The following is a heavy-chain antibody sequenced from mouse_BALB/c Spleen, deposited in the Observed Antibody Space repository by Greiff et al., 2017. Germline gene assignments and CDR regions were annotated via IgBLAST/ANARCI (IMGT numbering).Heavy chain of an antibody. D-gene: IGHD2-10*01. Sequence: EVKVVESGGGLVKPGGSLKLSCAASGFSFSSYTMSWVRQTPEKRLEWVATISSGGSYTYYPDSVKGRFTISRDNAKNTLYLQMSSLKSEDTAMYYCTREEAYYGNYGGYYFDYWGQGTTLTVSS. J-gene: IGHJ2*01. CDR1: GFSFSSYT. CDR3: TREEAYYGNYGGYYFDY. V-gene: IGHV5-6-4*01. CDR2: ISSGGSYT.